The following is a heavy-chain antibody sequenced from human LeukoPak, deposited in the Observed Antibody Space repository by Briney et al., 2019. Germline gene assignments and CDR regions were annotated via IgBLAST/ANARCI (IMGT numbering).Heavy chain of an antibody. CDR1: GFTFSSHY. D-gene: IGHD3-10*01. V-gene: IGHV3-7*01. J-gene: IGHJ4*02. Sequence: GGSLRLSCAASGFTFSSHYMSWVRQLPGKGLEWVANINQDGTEKYYVDSVKGRFTISRDNAKNSLDLQMNSLRVEDTGIYYCVKVAKYYYGSETYYFFEHWGQGTPVTASS. CDR3: VKVAKYYYGSETYYFFEH. CDR2: INQDGTEK.